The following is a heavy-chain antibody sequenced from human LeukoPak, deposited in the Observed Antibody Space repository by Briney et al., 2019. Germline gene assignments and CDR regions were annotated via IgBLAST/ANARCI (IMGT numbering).Heavy chain of an antibody. V-gene: IGHV4-61*02. CDR2: IYTSGST. Sequence: SETLSLTCTVSGGSISSGSYYWRWIRQPAGKGLEWIGRIYTSGSTNYNPSLKSRVTISVDTSKNQFSLKLSSVTAADTAVYYCARAGLRGYCSGGSCLRHYYYYMDVWGKGTTVTISS. CDR3: ARAGLRGYCSGGSCLRHYYYYMDV. CDR1: GGSISSGSYY. D-gene: IGHD2-15*01. J-gene: IGHJ6*03.